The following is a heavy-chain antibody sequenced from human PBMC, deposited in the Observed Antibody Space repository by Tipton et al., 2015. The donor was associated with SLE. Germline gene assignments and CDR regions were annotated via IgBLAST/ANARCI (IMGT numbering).Heavy chain of an antibody. CDR3: ARDGGLGYCTNGVCPSDL. J-gene: IGHJ2*01. V-gene: IGHV4-39*07. CDR2: IYYSGST. CDR1: GGSISSSSYY. Sequence: TLSLTCTVSGGSISSSSYYWGWIRQPPGKGLEWIGSIYYSGSTYYNPSPKSRVTISVDTSKNQFSLKLSSVTAADTAVYYCARDGGLGYCTNGVCPSDLWGSCTLVTVSS. D-gene: IGHD2-8*01.